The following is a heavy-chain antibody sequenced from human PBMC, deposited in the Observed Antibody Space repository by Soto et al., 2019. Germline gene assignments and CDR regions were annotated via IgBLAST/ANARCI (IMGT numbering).Heavy chain of an antibody. CDR3: ARGPPPDSGYDYRKFDY. CDR1: GFTFSSYS. J-gene: IGHJ4*02. Sequence: EVQLVESGGGLVKPGGSLRLSCAASGFTFSSYSMSWVRQAPGKGLEWVSSISSGSSYIYYADSVKGRFTISRDNAKNSLYLQTNSLRAEDTAVYYCARGPPPDSGYDYRKFDYWGQGTLVTVSS. D-gene: IGHD5-12*01. CDR2: ISSGSSYI. V-gene: IGHV3-21*01.